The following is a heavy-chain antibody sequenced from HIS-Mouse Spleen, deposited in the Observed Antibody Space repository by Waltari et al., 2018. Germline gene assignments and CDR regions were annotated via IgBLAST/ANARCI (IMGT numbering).Heavy chain of an antibody. CDR3: ARDQTGYDY. Sequence: QVQLVESGGGVVQPGGSLSLSCAASGFTFSSYAMHWVRQAPGKGLEWVAVISYDGSNKYYADSVKGRFTISRDNSKNTLYLQMNSLRAEDTAVYYCARDQTGYDYWGQGTLVTVSS. V-gene: IGHV3-30*04. J-gene: IGHJ4*02. CDR1: GFTFSSYA. CDR2: ISYDGSNK. D-gene: IGHD1-1*01.